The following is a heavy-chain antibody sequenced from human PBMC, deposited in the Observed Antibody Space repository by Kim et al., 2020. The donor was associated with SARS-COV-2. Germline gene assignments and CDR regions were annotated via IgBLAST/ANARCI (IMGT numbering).Heavy chain of an antibody. CDR2: IYYSGST. Sequence: SETLSLTCTVSGGSISSYYWSWIRQPPGKGLEWIGYIYYSGSTTYNPSLKSRFTISVDTSKNQFSLKLNSVTAADTAVYYCARGGGDGDYVFDYWGQGTLVTVSS. CDR1: GGSISSYY. V-gene: IGHV4-59*01. D-gene: IGHD4-17*01. J-gene: IGHJ4*02. CDR3: ARGGGDGDYVFDY.